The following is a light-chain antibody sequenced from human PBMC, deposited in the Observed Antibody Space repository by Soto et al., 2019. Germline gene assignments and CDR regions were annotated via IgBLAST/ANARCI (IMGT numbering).Light chain of an antibody. CDR1: QSVSSNY. V-gene: IGKV3-20*01. Sequence: EFVLTQSPGTLSLSPGERATLSCRASQSVSSNYLAWYQQKPGQAPRLLIYGASTRATGIADRFSGSGSGTDFTLSISSLQPEDFATYYCQQSYSTPFTFGPGTKVDI. CDR3: QQSYSTPFT. J-gene: IGKJ3*01. CDR2: GAS.